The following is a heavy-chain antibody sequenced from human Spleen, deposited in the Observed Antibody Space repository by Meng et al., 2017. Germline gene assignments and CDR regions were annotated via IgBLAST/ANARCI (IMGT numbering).Heavy chain of an antibody. CDR3: AKEGCSGGTCYSGTDY. CDR2: INHSGST. V-gene: IGHV4-34*01. CDR1: GGSFSGYY. Sequence: GSLRLSCAVYGGSFSGYYWSWIRQPPGKGLEWIGEINHSGSTNYNPSLKSRVTISVDTSKNQFSLKLSSVTAADTAVYYCAKEGCSGGTCYSGTDYWGQGTLVTVSS. D-gene: IGHD2-15*01. J-gene: IGHJ4*02.